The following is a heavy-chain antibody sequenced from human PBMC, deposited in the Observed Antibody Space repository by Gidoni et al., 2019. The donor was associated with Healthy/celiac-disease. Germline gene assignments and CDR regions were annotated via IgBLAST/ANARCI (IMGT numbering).Heavy chain of an antibody. Sequence: EVQLVESGGGLVQPGGSLRLSCAASGFTFSSYEMNWVRQAPGKGLEWVSYISSSGSTIYYADSVKGRFTISRDNAKNSLYLQMNSLRAEDTAVYYCARGAGIAARLNFDYWGQGTLVTVSS. V-gene: IGHV3-48*03. CDR3: ARGAGIAARLNFDY. J-gene: IGHJ4*02. CDR1: GFTFSSYE. D-gene: IGHD6-6*01. CDR2: ISSSGSTI.